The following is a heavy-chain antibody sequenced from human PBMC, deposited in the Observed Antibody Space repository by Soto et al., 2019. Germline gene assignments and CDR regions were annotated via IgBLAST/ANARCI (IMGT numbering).Heavy chain of an antibody. V-gene: IGHV4-59*01. CDR3: ARITGSGPNAFDI. J-gene: IGHJ3*02. Sequence: QVQLQESGPGLVKPSETLSLTCTVSGGSISPYYWSWIRHPPGKALEWIGYIFYSGSTNYNPSLESRVTISVDMSTNQFSLKLGSVTAADTAVYYCARITGSGPNAFDIWGQGTMVTVSS. D-gene: IGHD3-10*01. CDR1: GGSISPYY. CDR2: IFYSGST.